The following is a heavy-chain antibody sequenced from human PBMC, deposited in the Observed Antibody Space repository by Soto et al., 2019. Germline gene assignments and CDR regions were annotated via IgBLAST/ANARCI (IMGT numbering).Heavy chain of an antibody. J-gene: IGHJ6*02. CDR3: ARKGRYQLLFYYYYGMDV. CDR2: INPSGGST. CDR1: GYTFTSYD. Sequence: GASVKVSCKASGYTFTSYDINWVRQATGQGLEWMGIINPSGGSTSYAQKFQGRVTMTRDTSTSTVYMELSSLRSEDTAVYYCARKGRYQLLFYYYYGMDVWGQGTTVTVS. V-gene: IGHV1-46*01. D-gene: IGHD2-2*01.